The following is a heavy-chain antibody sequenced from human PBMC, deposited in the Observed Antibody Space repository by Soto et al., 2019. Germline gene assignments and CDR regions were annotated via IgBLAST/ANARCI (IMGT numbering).Heavy chain of an antibody. D-gene: IGHD2-15*01. CDR1: GYTLTELS. CDR3: ARAAPLVAATLMYYYYGMDV. V-gene: IGHV1-24*01. CDR2: IDPEGGET. J-gene: IGHJ6*02. Sequence: ASVKVSCKVSGYTLTELSMHWVRQAPGKGLEWMGVIDPEGGETSYAQKFQGRVTMTRDTSTSTVYMELSSLRSEDTAVYYCARAAPLVAATLMYYYYGMDVWGQGTTVTVSS.